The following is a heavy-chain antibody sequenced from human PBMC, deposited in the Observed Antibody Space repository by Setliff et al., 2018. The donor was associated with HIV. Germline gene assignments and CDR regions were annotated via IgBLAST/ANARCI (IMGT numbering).Heavy chain of an antibody. CDR2: IKSKINGGTT. D-gene: IGHD3-16*02. V-gene: IGHV3-15*07. Sequence: KPGGSLRLSCAASGFSFSDAWMKWVRQAPGKGLEGVGRIKSKINGGTTDHAAPLKGRFTISRDDSKNTLYLQMNSLKTEDTAVYYCAYYRDSTVHQDYWGQGTLVTVSS. CDR3: AYYRDSTVHQDY. J-gene: IGHJ4*02. CDR1: GFSFSDAW.